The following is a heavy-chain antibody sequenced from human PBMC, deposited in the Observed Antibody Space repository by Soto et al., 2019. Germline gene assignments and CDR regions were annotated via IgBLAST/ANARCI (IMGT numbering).Heavy chain of an antibody. CDR2: IYSSGTT. Sequence: SEKLRLTSTVSGDTISRSRYYWGWIRQSPGKGLEWIGIIYSSGTTYYNPSLKSRVTISVDTSKNQFSLRLSSVTAADAAVYYCARHKWFGEFYWGQGTLVTVS. CDR3: ARHKWFGEFY. J-gene: IGHJ4*02. D-gene: IGHD3-10*01. CDR1: GDTISRSRYY. V-gene: IGHV4-39*01.